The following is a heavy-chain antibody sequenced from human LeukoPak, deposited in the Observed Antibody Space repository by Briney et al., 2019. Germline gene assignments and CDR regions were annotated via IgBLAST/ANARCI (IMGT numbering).Heavy chain of an antibody. Sequence: PSETLSLNCAVYGGSFSGYYWSWIRQPPGKGLEWIGEINHGGSTNYNPSLKRRVTISVETSKNEFSLKLSSVSAANTVVSYGARGFGYSSATLEWGQGTLVTVSS. D-gene: IGHD2-15*01. CDR3: ARGFGYSSATLE. V-gene: IGHV4-34*01. CDR2: INHGGST. CDR1: GGSFSGYY. J-gene: IGHJ4*02.